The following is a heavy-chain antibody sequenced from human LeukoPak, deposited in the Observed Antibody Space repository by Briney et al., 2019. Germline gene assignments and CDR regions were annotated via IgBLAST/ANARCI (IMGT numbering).Heavy chain of an antibody. CDR2: INYRGNT. CDR3: ARESPRDDYGDFVVFDY. Sequence: SETLSLTCAVYGGSFSGSYWNWLRQPPGKRLEWVGKINYRGNTTYNPSLWGRVTISVDTSTNQFSLKLRSVTAADTAVYFCARESPRDDYGDFVVFDYWGQGTLVTVSS. CDR1: GGSFSGSY. D-gene: IGHD4-17*01. J-gene: IGHJ4*02. V-gene: IGHV4-34*01.